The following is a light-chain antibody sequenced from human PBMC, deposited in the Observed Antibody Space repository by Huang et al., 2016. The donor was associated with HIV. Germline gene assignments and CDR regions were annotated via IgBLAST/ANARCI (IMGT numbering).Light chain of an antibody. CDR2: GAS. CDR3: QQYHSSPVT. V-gene: IGKV3-20*01. Sequence: VLMQSTGTVSVSPGERATRSCRASQRISRSYLVWYQQKPGQDPRLLIYGASSVAPGIPDWFSGSGSGRDFTLTISRLEPEDFAVYFCQQYHSSPVTFGQGTRLEMK. CDR1: QRISRSY. J-gene: IGKJ5*01.